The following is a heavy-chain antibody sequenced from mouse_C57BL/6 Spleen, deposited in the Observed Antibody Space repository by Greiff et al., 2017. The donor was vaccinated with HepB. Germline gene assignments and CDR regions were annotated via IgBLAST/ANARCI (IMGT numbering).Heavy chain of an antibody. Sequence: QVQLQQSGAELVKPGASVKMSCKASGYTFTSYWITWVKQRPGQGLEWIGDIYPGSGSTNYNEKFKSKATLTVDTSSSTAYMQLSSLTSEDSAVYYCARSGYSNLPWFAYWGQGTLVTVSA. D-gene: IGHD2-5*01. V-gene: IGHV1-55*01. J-gene: IGHJ3*01. CDR3: ARSGYSNLPWFAY. CDR2: IYPGSGST. CDR1: GYTFTSYW.